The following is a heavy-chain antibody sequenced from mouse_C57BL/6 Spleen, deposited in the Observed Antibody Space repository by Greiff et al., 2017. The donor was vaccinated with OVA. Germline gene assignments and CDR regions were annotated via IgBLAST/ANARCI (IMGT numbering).Heavy chain of an antibody. CDR1: GYAFSSYW. CDR3: ARDCYGSSYGYFDV. D-gene: IGHD1-1*01. Sequence: VQLQQSGAELVKPGASVKISCKASGYAFSSYWMNWVKQRPGKGLEWIGQIYPGDGDTNYNGKFKGKATLTADKSSSTAYMQLSSLTSEDSAVYFCARDCYGSSYGYFDVWGTGTTVTVSS. CDR2: IYPGDGDT. V-gene: IGHV1-80*01. J-gene: IGHJ1*03.